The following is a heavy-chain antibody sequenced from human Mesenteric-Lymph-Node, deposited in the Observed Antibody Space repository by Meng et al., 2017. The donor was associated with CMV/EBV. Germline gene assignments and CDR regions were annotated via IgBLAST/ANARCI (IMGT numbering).Heavy chain of an antibody. CDR2: ISSSGESV. CDR3: ARVGFPGHYYGVDV. D-gene: IGHD2-8*02. CDR1: GFMFSDYY. J-gene: IGHJ6*02. Sequence: GGSLRLSCAASGFMFSDYYMSWIRQPPGKGLEWVSYISSSGESVYYADSVKGRFTVFRDNAKKSLYMQMNSPRADDTAVYYCARVGFPGHYYGVDVWGQGTVVTVSS. V-gene: IGHV3-11*01.